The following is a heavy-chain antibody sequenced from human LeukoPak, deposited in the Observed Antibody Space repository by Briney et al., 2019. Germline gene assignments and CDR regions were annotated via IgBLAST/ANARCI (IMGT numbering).Heavy chain of an antibody. J-gene: IGHJ2*01. CDR1: GASISSGDYC. CDR3: ASVIGSSPPTFGGVIVYWYFDL. CDR2: IYYSGRT. V-gene: IGHV4-30-4*01. D-gene: IGHD3-16*02. Sequence: PSETLSLTCTVSGASISSGDYCWSWIRQPPGKGLEWIGYIYYSGRTYYNPSLKSRRTISVDTSKNQFSLKLSSVTAADTAVYYCASVIGSSPPTFGGVIVYWYFDLWGRGTLVTVSS.